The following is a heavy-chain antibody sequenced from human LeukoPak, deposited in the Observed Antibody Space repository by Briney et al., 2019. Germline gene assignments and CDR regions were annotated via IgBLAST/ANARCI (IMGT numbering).Heavy chain of an antibody. CDR2: IYHSGST. CDR1: GGSISSSNW. V-gene: IGHV4-4*02. CDR3: AREARTSMGFGEGWFDP. J-gene: IGHJ5*02. D-gene: IGHD3-10*01. Sequence: SGTLSLTCAVSGGSISSSNWWSWVRQPPGKGLEWIGEIYHSGSTNYNPSPKSRVTISVDKSKNQFSLKLSSVTAADTAVYYCAREARTSMGFGEGWFDPWGQGTLVTVSS.